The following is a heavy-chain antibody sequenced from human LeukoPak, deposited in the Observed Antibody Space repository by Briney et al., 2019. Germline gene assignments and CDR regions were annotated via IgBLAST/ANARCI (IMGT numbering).Heavy chain of an antibody. CDR3: ARTGRAWNDYSFYFDY. V-gene: IGHV3-7*01. CDR1: GFTFSNYW. D-gene: IGHD3-16*01. Sequence: QPGGSLRLSCAASGFTFSNYWMTWVRQAPGKGLELVANIKQGGSEKNYVDSVKGRFTISRDNAKNSLYLQMNSLRADDTAVYFCARTGRAWNDYSFYFDYWGQGTLVTVSS. J-gene: IGHJ4*02. CDR2: IKQGGSEK.